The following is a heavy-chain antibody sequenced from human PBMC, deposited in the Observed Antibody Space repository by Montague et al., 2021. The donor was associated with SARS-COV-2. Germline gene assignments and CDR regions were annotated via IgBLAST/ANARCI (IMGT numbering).Heavy chain of an antibody. J-gene: IGHJ6*02. D-gene: IGHD3-22*01. CDR3: ARGGGYYNYGLDV. CDR1: GGSISSSSYY. CDR2: IYYSGST. V-gene: IGHV4-39*01. Sequence: SETLSLTCTVSGGSISSSSYYWGWIRQPPGKGLEWIGNIYYSGSTYYNPSLKSRVTISVDTSKNQFSLKLSSVTAADTAVYYCARGGGYYNYGLDVWGPGTTVTVSS.